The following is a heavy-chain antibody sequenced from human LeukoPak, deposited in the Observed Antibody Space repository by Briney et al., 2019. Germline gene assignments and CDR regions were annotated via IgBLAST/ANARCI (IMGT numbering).Heavy chain of an antibody. V-gene: IGHV1-18*01. J-gene: IGHJ4*02. CDR2: ISAYNGNT. CDR1: GYTFTSYG. CDR3: ARDRCSGGSCYSDY. Sequence: GASVKVSCKASGYTFTSYGISWVRQAPGQGLEWMGWISAYNGNTNYAQKLQGRVTMTTDTSTSTANMELRSLRSDDTAVYYCARDRCSGGSCYSDYWGQGTLVTVSS. D-gene: IGHD2-15*01.